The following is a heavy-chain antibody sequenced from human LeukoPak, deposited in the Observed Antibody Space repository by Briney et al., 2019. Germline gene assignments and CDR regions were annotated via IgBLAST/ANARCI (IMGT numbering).Heavy chain of an antibody. V-gene: IGHV4-34*01. CDR2: INHSGST. Sequence: SETLSLTCAVYGGSFSGYYWSWICQPPGKGLEWIGEINHSGSTNYNPSLKSRVTISVDTSKNQFSLKLSSVTAADTAVYYCARDRRDIVYPYYYGMDVWGQGTMVTVSS. J-gene: IGHJ6*02. D-gene: IGHD5-12*01. CDR1: GGSFSGYY. CDR3: ARDRRDIVYPYYYGMDV.